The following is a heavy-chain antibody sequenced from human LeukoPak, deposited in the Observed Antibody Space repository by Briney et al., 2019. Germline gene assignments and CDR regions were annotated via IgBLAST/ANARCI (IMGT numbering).Heavy chain of an antibody. Sequence: GGSLRLSCAASGFTFDDYDMQWVRQAQGKGLEGGTGISWNSGSIVYAGSGKGRFNIDRDNDKNSLYLQMNSLRAEDMALYYCPKDKGYGSGSYNYFDYWGQGTLVTVSS. CDR2: ISWNSGSI. CDR1: GFTFDDYD. J-gene: IGHJ4*02. CDR3: PKDKGYGSGSYNYFDY. V-gene: IGHV3-9*03. D-gene: IGHD3-10*01.